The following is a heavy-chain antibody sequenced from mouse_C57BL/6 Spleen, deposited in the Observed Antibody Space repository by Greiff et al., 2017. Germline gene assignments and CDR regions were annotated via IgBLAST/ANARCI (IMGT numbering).Heavy chain of an antibody. Sequence: QVQLQQSGPELVKPGASVKISCKASGYAFSSSWMNWVKQRPGKGLEWIGRIYPGDGDTNYNGKFKGKATLTADKSSSTAYMQLSSLTSEDSAVYFCARPGLSAWFAYWGQGTLVTVSA. J-gene: IGHJ3*01. CDR1: GYAFSSSW. D-gene: IGHD6-5*01. V-gene: IGHV1-82*01. CDR3: ARPGLSAWFAY. CDR2: IYPGDGDT.